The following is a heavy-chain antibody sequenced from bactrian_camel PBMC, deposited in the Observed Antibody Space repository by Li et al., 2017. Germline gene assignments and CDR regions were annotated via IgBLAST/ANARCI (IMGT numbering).Heavy chain of an antibody. V-gene: IGHV3S40*01. CDR1: GLTFASYS. J-gene: IGHJ4*01. CDR2: IYTGSGNT. D-gene: IGHD2*01. CDR3: AARPGGRWCRITEYQY. Sequence: VQLVESGGGLVQPGGVLTLSCAAPGLTFASYSITWVRQAPGKEREGVARIYTGSGNTYYADSVKGRFTISQDNAKNTVYLQMNSLKPEDTAMYYCAARPGGRWCRITEYQYRGQGTQVTVS.